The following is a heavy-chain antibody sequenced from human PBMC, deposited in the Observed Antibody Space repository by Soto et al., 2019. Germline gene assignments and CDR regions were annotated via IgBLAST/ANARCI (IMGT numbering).Heavy chain of an antibody. CDR1: GFTFSSYA. CDR2: ISGSGGST. D-gene: IGHD6-13*01. Sequence: EVQLLESGGGLVQPGGSLRLSCAASGFTFSSYAMSWVRQAPGKGLXXVSAISGSGGSTYYADSVKGRFTISRDNSKNTLYLQRNSLRAEDTAVYYCARVDSSSSNAFDIWGQGTMVTVSS. V-gene: IGHV3-23*01. J-gene: IGHJ3*02. CDR3: ARVDSSSSNAFDI.